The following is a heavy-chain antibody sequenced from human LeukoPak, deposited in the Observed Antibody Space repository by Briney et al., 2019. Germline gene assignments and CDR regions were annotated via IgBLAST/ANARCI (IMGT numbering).Heavy chain of an antibody. Sequence: SETLSLTCTVSGGSISGYYWSWIRQPPGKGLEWIGEINHGGSTNYNPSLKSRVTISVDTSKNQFSLKLSSVTAADTAVYYCARLDSGWLGYWGQGTLVTDSS. CDR2: INHGGST. J-gene: IGHJ4*02. V-gene: IGHV4-34*01. CDR3: ARLDSGWLGY. CDR1: GGSISGYY. D-gene: IGHD6-19*01.